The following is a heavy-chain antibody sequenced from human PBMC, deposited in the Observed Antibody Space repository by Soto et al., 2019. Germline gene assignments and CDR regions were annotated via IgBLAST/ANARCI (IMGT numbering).Heavy chain of an antibody. V-gene: IGHV4-30-2*01. CDR2: IYHSGST. CDR1: GGSISSGGYS. D-gene: IGHD7-27*01. J-gene: IGHJ4*02. Sequence: SETLSLTCAVSGGSISSGGYSWSWIRQPPGKGLEWIGYIYHSGSTYYNPSLKSRVTISVDRSKNQFSLKLSSVTAADTAVYYCARESFLTGDVSGYFDYWGQGTLVTVSS. CDR3: ARESFLTGDVSGYFDY.